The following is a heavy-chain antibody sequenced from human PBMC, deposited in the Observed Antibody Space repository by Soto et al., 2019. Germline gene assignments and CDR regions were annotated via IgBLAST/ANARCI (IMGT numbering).Heavy chain of an antibody. V-gene: IGHV3-21*01. CDR3: ARGPCTNGVCYKYYYYGMDV. J-gene: IGHJ6*02. D-gene: IGHD2-8*01. Sequence: GGSLRLSSYASGFTFSSYSMNWVRQAPGKGLEWVSSISSSSSYIYYADSVKGRFTISRDNAKNSLYLQMNSLRAEDTAVYYCARGPCTNGVCYKYYYYGMDVWGQGTTVTVSS. CDR2: ISSSSSYI. CDR1: GFTFSSYS.